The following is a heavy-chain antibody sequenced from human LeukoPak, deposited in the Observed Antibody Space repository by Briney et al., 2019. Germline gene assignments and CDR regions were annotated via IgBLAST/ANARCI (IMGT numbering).Heavy chain of an antibody. CDR3: ARSLTYYYGSGSYIWFDP. V-gene: IGHV1-46*01. J-gene: IGHJ5*02. CDR2: INPSGGST. D-gene: IGHD3-10*01. CDR1: GYTFTSYY. Sequence: GASVKVSCKASGYTFTSYYMHWVRQAPGQGLEWMGIINPSGGSTSYAQKFQGRVTITRDTSASTAYMELSSLRSEDTAVYYCARSLTYYYGSGSYIWFDPWGQGTLVTVSS.